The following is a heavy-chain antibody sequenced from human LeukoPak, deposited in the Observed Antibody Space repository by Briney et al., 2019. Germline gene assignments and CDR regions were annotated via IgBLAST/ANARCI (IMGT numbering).Heavy chain of an antibody. Sequence: PSETLSLTCTVSGGSISSYYWSWIRQPPGKGLEWIGYIHYSGSTNYNPSLKSRVTISVDTSKNQFSLKLSSVTAADTAVYYCARGQDDCGGDCYKDAFDIWGQGTMVTVSS. D-gene: IGHD2-21*01. CDR1: GGSISSYY. CDR3: ARGQDDCGGDCYKDAFDI. CDR2: IHYSGST. J-gene: IGHJ3*02. V-gene: IGHV4-59*01.